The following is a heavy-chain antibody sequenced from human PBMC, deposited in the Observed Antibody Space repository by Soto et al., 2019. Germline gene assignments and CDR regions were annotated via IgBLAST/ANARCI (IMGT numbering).Heavy chain of an antibody. CDR3: AKETGYSYGFQPNALDV. CDR1: GFTFSRYA. CDR2: ISSRGDRT. D-gene: IGHD5-18*01. Sequence: PGGSLRLSCAGSGFTFSRYAMNWVRQAPGKRLEWVSIISSRGDRTSYAESVKDRFTISRDDSKNTLFLHMNSLGAEDTAVYYCAKETGYSYGFQPNALDVWGQGTTVTVSS. V-gene: IGHV3-23*01. J-gene: IGHJ6*02.